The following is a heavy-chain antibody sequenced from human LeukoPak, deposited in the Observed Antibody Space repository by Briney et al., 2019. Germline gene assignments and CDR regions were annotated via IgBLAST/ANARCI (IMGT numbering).Heavy chain of an antibody. Sequence: SETLSLTCTVSGGSISSGGYYWSWIRQHPGKGLEWIGYIYYSGSTYYNPSLKSRVTISVDTSKNQFSLKLSSVTAADTAVYYCARDRPLLTGEFDYWGQGTLVTVSS. D-gene: IGHD7-27*01. CDR3: ARDRPLLTGEFDY. CDR2: IYYSGST. CDR1: GGSISSGGYY. J-gene: IGHJ4*02. V-gene: IGHV4-31*03.